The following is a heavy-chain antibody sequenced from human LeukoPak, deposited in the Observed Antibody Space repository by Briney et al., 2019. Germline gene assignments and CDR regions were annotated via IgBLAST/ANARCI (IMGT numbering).Heavy chain of an antibody. Sequence: GGSLRLSCAFSGFTFSSYSMNWVRQAPGKGLEWVSSISSSSSYIYYADSVKGRFTISRDNAKNSLYLQMNSLRAEDTAVYYCASRRFGEFLFDYWGQGTLVTVSS. CDR2: ISSSSSYI. CDR3: ASRRFGEFLFDY. CDR1: GFTFSSYS. J-gene: IGHJ4*02. D-gene: IGHD3-10*01. V-gene: IGHV3-21*01.